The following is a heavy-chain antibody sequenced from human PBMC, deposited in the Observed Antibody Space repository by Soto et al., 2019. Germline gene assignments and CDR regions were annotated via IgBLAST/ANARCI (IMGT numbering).Heavy chain of an antibody. V-gene: IGHV4-31*03. Sequence: QVQLQESGPGLVKPSQTLSLTCTVSGGSISSGGYYWRWIRQHPGQGLEWIGYLSYSGRTYYNRSLRSRVTMSRDATKKQFSLRLSSVTAADTAVYYCARDNSPLRYDYWGQGTLVTVSS. D-gene: IGHD4-17*01. CDR3: ARDNSPLRYDY. CDR2: LSYSGRT. J-gene: IGHJ4*02. CDR1: GGSISSGGYY.